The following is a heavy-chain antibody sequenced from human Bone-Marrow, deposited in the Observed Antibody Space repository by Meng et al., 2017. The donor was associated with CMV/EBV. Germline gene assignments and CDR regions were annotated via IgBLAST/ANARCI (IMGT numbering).Heavy chain of an antibody. J-gene: IGHJ4*02. CDR3: ARGRVCISSWYYLGPGAFDY. D-gene: IGHD6-13*01. Sequence: GSLRLSCTVSGGSISSSSYYWGWIRQPPGKGLEWIGSIYYSGSTYYNPSLKSRVTISVDTSKNQFSLKLSSVTAADTAVYYCARGRVCISSWYYLGPGAFDYWGQGTLVTVPS. CDR1: GGSISSSSYY. CDR2: IYYSGST. V-gene: IGHV4-39*07.